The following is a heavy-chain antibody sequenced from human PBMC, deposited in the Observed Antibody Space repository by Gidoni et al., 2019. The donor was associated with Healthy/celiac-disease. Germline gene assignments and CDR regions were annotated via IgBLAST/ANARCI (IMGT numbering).Heavy chain of an antibody. CDR1: GFTFSSYA. CDR3: ARDKLPAAIPYNWFDP. V-gene: IGHV3-30-3*01. J-gene: IGHJ5*02. Sequence: QAQLVESGGGVVQPGRSRRLSCAASGFTFSSYAMHWVRQAPGKGLEWVAVISYDGSNKYYADSVKGRFTISRDNSKNALYLQMNSLRAEDTAVYYCARDKLPAAIPYNWFDPWGQGTLVTVSS. D-gene: IGHD2-2*01. CDR2: ISYDGSNK.